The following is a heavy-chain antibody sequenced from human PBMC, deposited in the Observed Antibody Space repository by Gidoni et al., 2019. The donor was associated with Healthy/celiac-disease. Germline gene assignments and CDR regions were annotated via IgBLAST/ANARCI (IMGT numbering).Heavy chain of an antibody. D-gene: IGHD2-15*01. CDR2: ISYDGSNK. V-gene: IGHV3-30*18. CDR3: ANLPPPDIVVVVAPAPDYAFDI. J-gene: IGHJ3*02. CDR1: GFTFSSYG. Sequence: QVQLVESGGGVVQPGRSLRLSCAASGFTFSSYGLHWVRQAPGKGLEWVAVISYDGSNKYYADSVKGRFTISRDNSKNTLYLQMNSLRAEDTAVYYCANLPPPDIVVVVAPAPDYAFDIWGQGTMVTVSS.